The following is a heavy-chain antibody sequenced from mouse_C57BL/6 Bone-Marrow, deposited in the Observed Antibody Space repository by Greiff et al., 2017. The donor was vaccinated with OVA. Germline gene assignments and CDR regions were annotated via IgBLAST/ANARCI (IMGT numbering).Heavy chain of an antibody. Sequence: QVQLQQSGAELARPGASVKLSCKASGYTFTSYGISWVKQRTGQGLEWIGEIYPRSGNTYYNEKFKGKATLTADKSSSTAYMELRSLTSEDSAVYFCARSGYYGSRRAYWGQGTLVTVSA. CDR2: IYPRSGNT. CDR1: GYTFTSYG. CDR3: ARSGYYGSRRAY. V-gene: IGHV1-81*01. D-gene: IGHD1-1*01. J-gene: IGHJ3*01.